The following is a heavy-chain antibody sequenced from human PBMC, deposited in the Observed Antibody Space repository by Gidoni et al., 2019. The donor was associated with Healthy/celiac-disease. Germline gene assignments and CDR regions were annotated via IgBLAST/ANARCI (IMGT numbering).Heavy chain of an antibody. V-gene: IGHV4-34*01. Sequence: QLQQWGPGLLQPSESLSHTCAVYGGSFSGYYWRWIRQPPGKGLEWIGEINHSVSTNYNPSLESRVTISVDTSKNQFSLKLSSVTAADTAVYYCAMVDTALVDYWGRGPLVTVSS. D-gene: IGHD5-18*01. CDR1: GGSFSGYY. CDR2: INHSVST. J-gene: IGHJ4*02. CDR3: AMVDTALVDY.